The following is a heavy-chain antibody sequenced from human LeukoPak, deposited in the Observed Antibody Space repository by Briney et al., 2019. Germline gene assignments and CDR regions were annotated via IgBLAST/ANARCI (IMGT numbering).Heavy chain of an antibody. D-gene: IGHD3-10*01. V-gene: IGHV3-23*01. CDR2: ISGSGGST. J-gene: IGHJ4*02. CDR3: AKAPMVRGVIWFDY. Sequence: GGSLRLSCAASGFTFSSYAMSWVRQAPGKGLEWVSAISGSGGSTYYADSVKGRFTISRDSSKNTLYLQMNSLRAEDTAVYYCAKAPMVRGVIWFDYWGQGTLVTVSS. CDR1: GFTFSSYA.